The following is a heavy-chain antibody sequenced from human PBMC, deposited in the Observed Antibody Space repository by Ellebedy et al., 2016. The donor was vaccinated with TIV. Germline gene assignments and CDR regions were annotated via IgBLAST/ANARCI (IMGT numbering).Heavy chain of an antibody. CDR2: ISSDGNIN. J-gene: IGHJ4*02. CDR1: QFTFSSYT. CDR3: ARGSEGSGFDY. Sequence: GESLKISCAASQFTFSSYTMHWVRQAPGKGLEWVAFISSDGNINDYADSVKGRFTISRDNYRKTLYLQMNSLGIDDTAVHYCARGSEGSGFDYWGQGTLVTVSS. V-gene: IGHV3-30-3*01. D-gene: IGHD6-25*01.